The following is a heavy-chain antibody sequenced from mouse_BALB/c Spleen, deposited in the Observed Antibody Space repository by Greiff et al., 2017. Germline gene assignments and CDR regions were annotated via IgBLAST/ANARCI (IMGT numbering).Heavy chain of an antibody. V-gene: IGHV14-4*02. CDR1: GFNIKDYY. CDR2: IDPENGDT. CDR3: ANYYRYDGYAMDY. D-gene: IGHD2-14*01. Sequence: VQLQQSGAELVRSGASVKLSCTASGFNIKDYYMHWVKQRPEQGLEWIGWIDPENGDTEYAPKFQGKATMTADTSSNTAYLQLSSLTSEDTAVYYCANYYRYDGYAMDYWGQGTSVTVSS. J-gene: IGHJ4*01.